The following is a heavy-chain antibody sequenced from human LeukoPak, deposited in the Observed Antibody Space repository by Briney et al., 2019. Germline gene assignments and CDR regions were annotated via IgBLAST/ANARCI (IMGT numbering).Heavy chain of an antibody. CDR2: INPNSGGT. CDR1: GYTFTGYY. D-gene: IGHD3-3*01. J-gene: IGHJ4*02. V-gene: IGHV1-2*02. Sequence: ASVKVSCKASGYTFTGYYMHWVRQAPGRGLEWMGWINPNSGGTNYAQKFQGRVTMTRDTSISTAYMELSRLRSDDTAVYYCARGSDDFWSGYSPSYWGQGTLVTVSS. CDR3: ARGSDDFWSGYSPSY.